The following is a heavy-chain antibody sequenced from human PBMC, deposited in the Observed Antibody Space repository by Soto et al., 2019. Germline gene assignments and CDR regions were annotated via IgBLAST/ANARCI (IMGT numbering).Heavy chain of an antibody. V-gene: IGHV1-2*02. Sequence: ASVKVSCKASGYTFTGYYMHWVRQAPGQGLEWMGWINPNSGGTNYAQKFQGRVTMTRDTSIGTAYMELSRLRSDDTAVYYCARDLHSSGYIISFGYWGQRTLVTVSS. D-gene: IGHD6-19*01. CDR3: ARDLHSSGYIISFGY. CDR1: GYTFTGYY. CDR2: INPNSGGT. J-gene: IGHJ4*02.